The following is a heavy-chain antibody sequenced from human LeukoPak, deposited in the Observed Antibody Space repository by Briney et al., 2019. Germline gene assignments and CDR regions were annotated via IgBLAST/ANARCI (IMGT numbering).Heavy chain of an antibody. Sequence: GRSLRLSCAASGFTFSSYGMHWVRQAPGKGLEWVAVIWYDGINKYYADSVKGRFTISRDNSKNMLYLQMNSLRAEDTAVYYCASQDGYKSLLGSYFDYWGQGTLVTVSS. CDR3: ASQDGYKSLLGSYFDY. CDR2: IWYDGINK. V-gene: IGHV3-33*01. J-gene: IGHJ4*02. CDR1: GFTFSSYG. D-gene: IGHD5-24*01.